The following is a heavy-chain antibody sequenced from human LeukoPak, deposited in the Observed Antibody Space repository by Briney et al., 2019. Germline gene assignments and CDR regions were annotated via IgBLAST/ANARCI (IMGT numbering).Heavy chain of an antibody. D-gene: IGHD5-12*01. CDR1: RGSISGSIRSYY. J-gene: IGHJ4*02. V-gene: IGHV4-4*09. Sequence: SETLSLTCTVSRGSISGSIRSYYWSWLRQPPGKGLEWIGYISSSGSVNDNPSLRSRVTISVDTSKNQFFLNLSSVGAADTAAYYCARIPLGYSGAYYFDYWGQGTLVTVS. CDR2: ISSSGSV. CDR3: ARIPLGYSGAYYFDY.